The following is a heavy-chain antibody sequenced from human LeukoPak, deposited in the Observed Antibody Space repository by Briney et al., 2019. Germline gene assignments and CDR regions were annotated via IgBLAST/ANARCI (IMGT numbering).Heavy chain of an antibody. V-gene: IGHV3-30*18. Sequence: GGSLRLSCAASGSMFSSYNSHWVRQAPGEGLEWVSFISSDGVNKYYGDSVRGRFTISRDNSKNTLYLQMNSLRAEDTAVYYCAKDRGWCFDCWGQGTLVTVSS. D-gene: IGHD6-19*01. CDR1: GSMFSSYN. J-gene: IGHJ4*02. CDR3: AKDRGWCFDC. CDR2: ISSDGVNK.